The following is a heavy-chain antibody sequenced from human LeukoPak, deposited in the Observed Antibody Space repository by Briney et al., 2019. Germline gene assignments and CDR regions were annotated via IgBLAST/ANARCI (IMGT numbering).Heavy chain of an antibody. CDR1: GFTFSSYA. Sequence: PGGSLRLSCAASGFTFSSYAMHWVRQAPGKGLEWVAVISYDGSNKYYADSVKGRFTISRDNSKNTLYLQMNSLRAEDTAVYYCARDVDYRGDYWGQGTLVTVSS. J-gene: IGHJ4*02. D-gene: IGHD4-11*01. CDR3: ARDVDYRGDY. CDR2: ISYDGSNK. V-gene: IGHV3-30-3*01.